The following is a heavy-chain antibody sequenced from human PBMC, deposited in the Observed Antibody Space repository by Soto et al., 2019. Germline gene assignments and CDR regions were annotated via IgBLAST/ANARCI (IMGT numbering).Heavy chain of an antibody. J-gene: IGHJ5*02. CDR1: GYSFTRYW. V-gene: IGHV5-10-1*01. CDR3: ARMDGLVRGITKNWFDP. D-gene: IGHD3-10*01. CDR2: IDPSDSYT. Sequence: GESLKISFKGSGYSFTRYWISWVRQMPGKGLEWMGRIDPSDSYTNYGPSFQGHVTMSVDKSTSTAYLQWSSLKASDTAMYYCARMDGLVRGITKNWFDPWGQGTLVTVS.